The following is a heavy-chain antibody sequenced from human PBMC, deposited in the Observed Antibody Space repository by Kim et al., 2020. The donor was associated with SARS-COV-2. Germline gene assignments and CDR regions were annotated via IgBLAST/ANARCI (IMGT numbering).Heavy chain of an antibody. CDR1: GYSISSGYY. Sequence: SETLSLTCTVSGYSISSGYYWGWIRQPPGKGLEWIGSIYHSGSTYYNPSLKSRVTISVDTSKNQFSLKLSSVTAADTAVYYCARETRYSSGWYYYFDYWGQGTLVTVSS. V-gene: IGHV4-38-2*02. D-gene: IGHD6-19*01. CDR2: IYHSGST. J-gene: IGHJ4*02. CDR3: ARETRYSSGWYYYFDY.